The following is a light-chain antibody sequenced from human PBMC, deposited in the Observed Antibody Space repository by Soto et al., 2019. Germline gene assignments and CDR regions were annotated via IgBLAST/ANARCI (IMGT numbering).Light chain of an antibody. CDR1: SSVVGGYNY. CDR2: DVS. V-gene: IGLV2-14*03. CDR3: SSYTSSSTYV. J-gene: IGLJ1*01. Sequence: SVLTQPASVSGSPGQSITLSCTGTSSVVGGYNYVSWYQQHPGKAPKLMIYDVSNRPSGVSNRFSGSKSGNTASLTISRLQAEDEADYYCSSYTSSSTYVFGTGTKVTVL.